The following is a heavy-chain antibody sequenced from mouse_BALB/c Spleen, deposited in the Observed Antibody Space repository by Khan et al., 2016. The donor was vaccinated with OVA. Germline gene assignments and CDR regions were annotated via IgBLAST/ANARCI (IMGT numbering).Heavy chain of an antibody. CDR3: ARHNGGPFVY. V-gene: IGHV5-9-3*01. CDR1: GFTFSSFA. D-gene: IGHD1-2*01. Sequence: EVELVESGGGVVKPGGSLKLSCAASGFTFSSFAMSWARQTPEKRLEWVATINSDGTYTYYPDSVKGRLTISRDNAKNTQYMQMNSLRSEETAMYYCARHNGGPFVYWGQGTLVTVSA. CDR2: INSDGTYT. J-gene: IGHJ3*01.